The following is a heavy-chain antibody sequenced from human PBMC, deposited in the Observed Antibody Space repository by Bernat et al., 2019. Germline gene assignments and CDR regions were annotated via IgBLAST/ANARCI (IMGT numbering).Heavy chain of an antibody. V-gene: IGHV3-53*05. D-gene: IGHD1-26*01. CDR2: ICADGTT. CDR1: GFTVSNNY. Sequence: EVQLVETGGGLIQPGGSLRLSCAASGFTVSNNYINWVRQAPGEGLEWVSVICADGTTFYADSVRGRFTISTDNLKNTLYLQMNTLTPDDTALYYCARETYLGSAMGQTSAFDIWGQGTMVTVSS. J-gene: IGHJ3*02. CDR3: ARETYLGSAMGQTSAFDI.